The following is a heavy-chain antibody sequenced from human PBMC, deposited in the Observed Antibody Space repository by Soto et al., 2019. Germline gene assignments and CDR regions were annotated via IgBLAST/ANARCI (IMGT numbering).Heavy chain of an antibody. Sequence: GGSLRLSCAASGFTFSDYYMSWIRQAPGKGLEWVSYISSSGSTIYYADSVKGRFTISRDNAKNSLYLQMNSLRAEDTAVYYCARAAEYCGGDCYSSLYFDYWGQGTLVTVSS. CDR3: ARAAEYCGGDCYSSLYFDY. CDR2: ISSSGSTI. CDR1: GFTFSDYY. J-gene: IGHJ4*02. D-gene: IGHD2-21*02. V-gene: IGHV3-11*01.